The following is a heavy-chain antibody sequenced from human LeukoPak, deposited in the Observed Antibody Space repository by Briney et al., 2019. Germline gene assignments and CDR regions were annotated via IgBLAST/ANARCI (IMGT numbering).Heavy chain of an antibody. V-gene: IGHV4-39*01. D-gene: IGHD4-23*01. CDR3: ARSYGGHSVCDAFDI. Sequence: PSETLSLTCTVSGDSISRSLYYWGWIRQPPGKGLEWIGIIYYSGSTYYNPSLKSRVTISVDTSKNQFSLELTSVTAADTAVYYCARSYGGHSVCDAFDIWGQGTMVTVSS. J-gene: IGHJ3*02. CDR2: IYYSGST. CDR1: GDSISRSLYY.